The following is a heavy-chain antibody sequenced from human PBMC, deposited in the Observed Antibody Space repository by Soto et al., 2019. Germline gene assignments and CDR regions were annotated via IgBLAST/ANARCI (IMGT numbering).Heavy chain of an antibody. CDR3: AAEGLAAAATGYYCGMDV. D-gene: IGHD6-13*01. CDR1: GFTFTSSA. Sequence: QMQLVQSGPEVKKPGTSVKVSCKASGFTFTSSAVQWVRQARGQRLEWRGWIVVGSGNTNYVKKFQERVTITRDMSTSTAYMELRILRAEDTAVYYCAAEGLAAAATGYYCGMDVWGQGTTVTVSS. V-gene: IGHV1-58*01. CDR2: IVVGSGNT. J-gene: IGHJ6*02.